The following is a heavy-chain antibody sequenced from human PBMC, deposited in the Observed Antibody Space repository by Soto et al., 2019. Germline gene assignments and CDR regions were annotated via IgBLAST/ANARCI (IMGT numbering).Heavy chain of an antibody. V-gene: IGHV4-30-4*01. Sequence: PSETLSLTCTVXGGXXXXGXXXWSWIRQPPGKGLEWIGYIYYSGSTYYNPSLKSRVTISVDTSKNQFSLKLSSVTAADTAVYYCASTSAYSSSWFRFDYWGQGTLVTVS. J-gene: IGHJ4*02. D-gene: IGHD6-13*01. CDR3: ASTSAYSSSWFRFDY. CDR1: GGXXXXGXXX. CDR2: IYYSGST.